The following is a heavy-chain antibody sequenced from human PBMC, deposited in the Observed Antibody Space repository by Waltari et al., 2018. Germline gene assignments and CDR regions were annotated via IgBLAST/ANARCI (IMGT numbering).Heavy chain of an antibody. V-gene: IGHV3-23*01. CDR2: FGSDGRT. J-gene: IGHJ5*02. CDR1: GFTFKSNA. Sequence: EVRLLESGGGLVQPGESLSLSWVAYGFTFKSNAMSWVRQVPGKGLEWVSAFGSDGRTYYADSVKGRFTISKDTSKNTLYLQMNSLRAEDTAVYYCAREVWQQLVKMVGWFDPWGQGTLVTVSS. CDR3: AREVWQQLVKMVGWFDP. D-gene: IGHD6-13*01.